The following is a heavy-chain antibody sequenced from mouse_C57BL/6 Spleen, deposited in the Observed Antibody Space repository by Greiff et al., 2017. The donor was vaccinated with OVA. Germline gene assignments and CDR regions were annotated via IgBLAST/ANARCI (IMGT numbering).Heavy chain of an antibody. CDR3: ARDDRGLRQGFAY. CDR1: GFTFSDYY. Sequence: EVMLVESEGGLVQPGSSMKLSCTASGFTFSDYYMAWVRQVPEKGLEWVANINYDGSSTYYLDSLKSRFIISRDNAKNILYLQMSSLKSEDTATYYCARDDRGLRQGFAYWGQGTLVTVSA. V-gene: IGHV5-16*01. D-gene: IGHD2-4*01. CDR2: INYDGSST. J-gene: IGHJ3*01.